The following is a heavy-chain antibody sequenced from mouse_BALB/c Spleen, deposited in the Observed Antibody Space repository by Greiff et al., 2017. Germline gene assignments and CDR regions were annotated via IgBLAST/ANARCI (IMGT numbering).Heavy chain of an antibody. Sequence: EVKLVESGGGLVQPGGSLKLSCAASGFTFSSYGMSWVRQTPDKRLEWVATISSGGSYTYYPDSVKGRFTISRDNAKNTLYLQMSSLKSEDTAMYYCARHQGMITTAWFAYWGQGTLVTVSA. CDR1: GFTFSSYG. V-gene: IGHV5-6*03. J-gene: IGHJ3*01. CDR3: ARHQGMITTAWFAY. D-gene: IGHD2-4*01. CDR2: ISSGGSYT.